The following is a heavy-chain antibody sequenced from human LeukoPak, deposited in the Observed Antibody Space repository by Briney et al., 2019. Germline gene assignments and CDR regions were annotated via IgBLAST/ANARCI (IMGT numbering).Heavy chain of an antibody. CDR2: MNPNSGNT. CDR3: ARSPYYYYGMDV. CDR1: GYTFTSYD. Sequence: ASVKASCKASGYTFTSYDINWVRQATGQGREWMGWMNPNSGNTGYAQKFQGRVAMTRNTSRATAYMELSSLRSEDTAVYYCARSPYYYYGMDVWGQGTTVTVSS. V-gene: IGHV1-8*01. J-gene: IGHJ6*02.